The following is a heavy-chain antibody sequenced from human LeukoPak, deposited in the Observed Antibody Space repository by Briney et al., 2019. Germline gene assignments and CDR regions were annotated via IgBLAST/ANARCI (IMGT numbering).Heavy chain of an antibody. CDR1: GGSISGDNW. CDR3: AKGDRGGWLDFDS. CDR2: VDHSGRT. Sequence: SETLSLTCAVSGGSISGDNWWSWVRQAPGKGLEWIGEVDHSGRTNYNPSLKSRVTTSEDKSKNQFSLIMSSVTAADTAVYYCAKGDRGGWLDFDSWGQGTLATASS. J-gene: IGHJ4*02. D-gene: IGHD3-22*01. V-gene: IGHV4-4*02.